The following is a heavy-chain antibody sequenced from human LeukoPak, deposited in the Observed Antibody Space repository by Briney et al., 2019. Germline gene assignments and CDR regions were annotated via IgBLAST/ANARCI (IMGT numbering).Heavy chain of an antibody. CDR2: IYYSGST. CDR3: ARQARYSSGWPWLDY. CDR1: GGSISSYY. J-gene: IGHJ4*02. V-gene: IGHV4-59*08. Sequence: SETLSLTCTVSGGSISSYYWSWIRQPPGKGLEWIGDIYYSGSTNYNPSLKSRVTISVDTSKNQFSLKLSSVTAADTAVYYCARQARYSSGWPWLDYWGQGTLVTVSS. D-gene: IGHD6-19*01.